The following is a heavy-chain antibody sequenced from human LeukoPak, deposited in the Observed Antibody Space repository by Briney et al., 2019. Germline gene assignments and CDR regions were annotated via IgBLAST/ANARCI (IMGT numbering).Heavy chain of an antibody. CDR3: ARVWETNYYGSGSYLDY. CDR1: GGTFSSYA. D-gene: IGHD3-10*01. Sequence: AASVKVSCKASGGTFSSYAISWVRQAPGQGLEWMGWISAYNGNTNYAQKLQGRVTMTTDTSTSTAYMELRSLRSDDTAVYYCARVWETNYYGSGSYLDYWGQGTLVTVSS. J-gene: IGHJ4*02. CDR2: ISAYNGNT. V-gene: IGHV1-18*01.